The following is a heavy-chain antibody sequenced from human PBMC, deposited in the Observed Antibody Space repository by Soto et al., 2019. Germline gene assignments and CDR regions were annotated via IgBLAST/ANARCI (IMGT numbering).Heavy chain of an antibody. CDR2: INHSGST. V-gene: IGHV4-34*01. D-gene: IGHD6-19*01. Sequence: QVQLQQWGAGLLKPSETLSLTCAVYGGSFSGYYWSWIRQPPGKGLEWIGEINHSGSTNYNPSLKSGVTISVDTSKNQFSLKLSSVTAADTAVYYCARALAVAGDFDYWGQGTLVTVSS. CDR3: ARALAVAGDFDY. CDR1: GGSFSGYY. J-gene: IGHJ4*02.